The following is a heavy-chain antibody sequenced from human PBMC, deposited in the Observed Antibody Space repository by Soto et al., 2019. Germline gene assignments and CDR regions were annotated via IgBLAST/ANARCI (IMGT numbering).Heavy chain of an antibody. V-gene: IGHV4-59*01. J-gene: IGHJ4*02. Sequence: SETLSLTCTVSGGSISSYYWSWIRQPPGKGLEWIGYIYYSGSTNYNPSLKSRVTISVDTSKNQFSLKLSSVTAADTAVYYCARGRFLEWKHFDYWGQGTLVTVSS. CDR2: IYYSGST. CDR1: GGSISSYY. CDR3: ARGRFLEWKHFDY. D-gene: IGHD3-3*01.